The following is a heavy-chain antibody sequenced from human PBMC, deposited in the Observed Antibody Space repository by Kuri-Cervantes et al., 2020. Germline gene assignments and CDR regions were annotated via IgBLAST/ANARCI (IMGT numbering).Heavy chain of an antibody. CDR3: ARDTSGYDC. J-gene: IGHJ4*02. D-gene: IGHD3-22*01. CDR1: GFTFSRYY. Sequence: LSLTCAASGFTFSRYYMTWVRQAPGKGLEWVANIKEDGSEKYYVDSVKGRFTISRDNAKNSLFLQMNSLRAEDTAVYYCARDTSGYDCWGQGTLVTVSS. CDR2: IKEDGSEK. V-gene: IGHV3-7*04.